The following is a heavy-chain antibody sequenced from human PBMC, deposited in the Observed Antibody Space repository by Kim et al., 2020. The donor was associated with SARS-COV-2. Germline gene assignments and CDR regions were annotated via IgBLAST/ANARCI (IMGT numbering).Heavy chain of an antibody. J-gene: IGHJ4*02. CDR1: GGSLSGYF. Sequence: SETLSLTCAVYGGSLSGYFWSWIRQAPGQGLEWIGEINGDGRTNYKSSLQSRVSMSMDMSKNQFSLRLNSVTAADTAVYYCASSGYDNFWGQGILVTVSS. D-gene: IGHD5-12*01. CDR2: INGDGRT. CDR3: ASSGYDNF. V-gene: IGHV4-34*01.